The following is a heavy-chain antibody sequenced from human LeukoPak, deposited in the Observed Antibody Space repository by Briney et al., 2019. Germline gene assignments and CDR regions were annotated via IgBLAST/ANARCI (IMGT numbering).Heavy chain of an antibody. D-gene: IGHD6-13*01. V-gene: IGHV3-23*01. J-gene: IGHJ4*02. CDR2: ISGSGSTT. Sequence: PGGSLRLSCAASGFTFSNAWMSWVRQAPGKGLEWVSGISGSGSTTFYVDSVKGRFTISRDNSKNTLYLQMNSLRAEDTAIYYCAKGFRGYSSSFFDYWGQGTLVTVSS. CDR3: AKGFRGYSSSFFDY. CDR1: GFTFSNAW.